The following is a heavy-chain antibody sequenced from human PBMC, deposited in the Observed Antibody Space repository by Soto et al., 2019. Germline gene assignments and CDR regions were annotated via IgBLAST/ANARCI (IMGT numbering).Heavy chain of an antibody. J-gene: IGHJ5*02. CDR2: IKQDGSEK. D-gene: IGHD3-3*01. CDR1: GFTFSSYW. CDR3: ARDPRDYDFWSWIKGGWFDP. V-gene: IGHV3-7*03. Sequence: EVQLVESGGGLVQPGGSLRLSCAASGFTFSSYWMSWVRQAPGKGLEWVANIKQDGSEKYYVDSVKGRFTISRDNAKNSLYLQMKSLRAEDTAVYYCARDPRDYDFWSWIKGGWFDPWGQGTLVTVSS.